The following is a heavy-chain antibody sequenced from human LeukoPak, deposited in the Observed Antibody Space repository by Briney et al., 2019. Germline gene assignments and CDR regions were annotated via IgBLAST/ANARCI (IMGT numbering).Heavy chain of an antibody. CDR1: GGSINSRSYY. J-gene: IGHJ5*02. V-gene: IGHV4-61*05. CDR3: ARHKYYDFWSGHGPNWFDP. Sequence: SETLSLTCTVSGGSINSRSYYWGWIRQPPGKGLDWIGYIYYSGSTNYNPSLKSRVTISVDTSKNQFSLKLSSVTAADTAVYYCARHKYYDFWSGHGPNWFDPWGQGTLVTVSS. CDR2: IYYSGST. D-gene: IGHD3-3*01.